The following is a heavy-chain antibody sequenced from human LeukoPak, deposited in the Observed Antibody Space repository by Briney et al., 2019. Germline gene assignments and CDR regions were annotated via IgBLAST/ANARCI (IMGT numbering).Heavy chain of an antibody. Sequence: PSETLSLTRAHSLDSLCRGSYCSSWIRQPPGKELEWIGYVYHTGSTNYNPSLKSRVTISVDTSKNEFSLKMTSVTAADTAVSYCARGFASGWYSRYDRWGQGTLVTVSS. D-gene: IGHD6-19*01. CDR2: VYHTGST. V-gene: IGHV4-61*01. CDR1: LDSLCRGSYC. CDR3: ARGFASGWYSRYDR. J-gene: IGHJ5*02.